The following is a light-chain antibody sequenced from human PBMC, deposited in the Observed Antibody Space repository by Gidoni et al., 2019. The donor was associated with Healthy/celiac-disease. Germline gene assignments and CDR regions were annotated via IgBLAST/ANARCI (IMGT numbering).Light chain of an antibody. V-gene: IGKV1-8*01. Sequence: AIRMTQSPSSFSASTGDRVTITCRASQGISRYLAWYQQKPGIAPKLLIYAASPLQSGVPSRFSGSGSVTDFTLTISCLQSEDFATYYCQQYYSYPWTFGQGTKVEIK. CDR2: AAS. CDR3: QQYYSYPWT. CDR1: QGISRY. J-gene: IGKJ1*01.